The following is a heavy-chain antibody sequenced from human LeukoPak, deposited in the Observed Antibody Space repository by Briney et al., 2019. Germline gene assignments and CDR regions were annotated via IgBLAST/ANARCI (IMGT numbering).Heavy chain of an antibody. J-gene: IGHJ6*03. CDR2: ISVSGT. Sequence: GGSLRLSCTASGFRFGGYSIHWVRRAPGKGLEWLSYISVSGTIHADSVMGRVTVSRDNAKNSLYLQMNSLRAEDTAVYYCARIRGSTLAISYMDVWGKGTTVTVSS. V-gene: IGHV3-48*04. CDR3: ARIRGSTLAISYMDV. D-gene: IGHD2-21*01. CDR1: GFRFGGYS.